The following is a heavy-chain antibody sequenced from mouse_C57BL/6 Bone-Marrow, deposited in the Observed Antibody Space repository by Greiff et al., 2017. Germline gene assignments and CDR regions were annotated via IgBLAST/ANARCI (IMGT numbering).Heavy chain of an antibody. V-gene: IGHV5-6*01. CDR2: ISSGGSYT. J-gene: IGHJ1*03. CDR3: ARLFSSFDV. CDR1: GFTFSSYG. Sequence: EVMLVESGGDLVKPGGSLKLSCAASGFTFSSYGMSWVRQTPDKRLEWVANISSGGSYTYYPDSVKGRFTISRDNAKNTLYLQMSSLKSEDTAMYDCARLFSSFDVWGTGTTVTVSS.